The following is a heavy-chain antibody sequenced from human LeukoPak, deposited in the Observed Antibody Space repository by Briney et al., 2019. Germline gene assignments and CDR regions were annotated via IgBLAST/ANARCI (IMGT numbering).Heavy chain of an antibody. CDR2: ISYDGSNK. CDR3: ARGSSQFMIAMYYYYGMDV. D-gene: IGHD3-22*01. J-gene: IGHJ6*02. V-gene: IGHV3-30-3*01. CDR1: GFTFSSYA. Sequence: GGSLRLSCAASGFTFSSYAMHWVRQAPGKGLEWVAVISYDGSNKYYADSVKGRFTISRDNSKNTLYLQMNSLRAEDTAVYYCARGSSQFMIAMYYYYGMDVWGQGTTVTVSS.